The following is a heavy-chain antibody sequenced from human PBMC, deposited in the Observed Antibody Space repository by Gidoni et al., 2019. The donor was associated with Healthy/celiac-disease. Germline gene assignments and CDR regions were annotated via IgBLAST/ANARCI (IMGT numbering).Heavy chain of an antibody. CDR3: ARHSVVSLNY. V-gene: IGHV4-39*01. CDR2: IYYSGST. D-gene: IGHD3-22*01. Sequence: QLQLQASGPGLVKPSETLSLTCTVSGGSISRRSYYWGGIRQPPGKGLEWIGSIYYSGSTYYTPSLKSRVTISVDTSKNQFSLMLSSVTAADTAVYYCARHSVVSLNYWGQGPLVTVSS. CDR1: GGSISRRSYY. J-gene: IGHJ4*02.